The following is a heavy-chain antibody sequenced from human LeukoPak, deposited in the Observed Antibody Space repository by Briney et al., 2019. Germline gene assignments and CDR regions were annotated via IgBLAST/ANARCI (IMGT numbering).Heavy chain of an antibody. Sequence: ASVKVSCTTSGYTFTDNGMSWVRQTPAQGLEWIGWINAFSGLTDYASKFRDRVTLTTDSSTGTAYMELRSLKSDATTVYYCVRYRVTFGGIIPFYDGMDVWGKGTTVTVSS. CDR1: GYTFTDNG. CDR2: INAFSGLT. J-gene: IGHJ6*04. CDR3: VRYRVTFGGIIPFYDGMDV. D-gene: IGHD3-16*01. V-gene: IGHV1-18*01.